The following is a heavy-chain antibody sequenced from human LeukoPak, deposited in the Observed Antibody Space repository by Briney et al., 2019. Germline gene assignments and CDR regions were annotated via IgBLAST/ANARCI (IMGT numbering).Heavy chain of an antibody. Sequence: SVKVSCKASGGTFSSYAISWVRQAPGQGLEWMGGIIPIFGTVNYAQKFQGRVTITADESTSTAYMELSSLRSEDTAVYYCARGEVQPAFDTNNYYYYGMDVWGKGTTVTVSS. D-gene: IGHD1-26*01. V-gene: IGHV1-69*13. CDR1: GGTFSSYA. J-gene: IGHJ6*04. CDR2: IIPIFGTV. CDR3: ARGEVQPAFDTNNYYYYGMDV.